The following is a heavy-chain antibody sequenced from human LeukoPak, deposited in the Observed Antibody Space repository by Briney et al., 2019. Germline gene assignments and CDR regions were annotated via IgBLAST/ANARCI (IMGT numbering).Heavy chain of an antibody. CDR1: GFAFSSYA. Sequence: PGGSLRLSCAASGFAFSSYAMTWVRQAPGKGLEWVSTISGSGGTTFYADSVKGRFTISRDNSKNTLFVQMNSLRVEDTALYYCAKENPITIFDYWGQGTLVTVSS. CDR3: AKENPITIFDY. CDR2: ISGSGGTT. V-gene: IGHV3-23*01. J-gene: IGHJ4*02. D-gene: IGHD3-3*01.